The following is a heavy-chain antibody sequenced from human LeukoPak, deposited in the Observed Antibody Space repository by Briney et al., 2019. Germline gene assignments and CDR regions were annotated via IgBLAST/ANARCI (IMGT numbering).Heavy chain of an antibody. J-gene: IGHJ6*03. CDR1: GFTFDDYT. CDR2: ISWDGGST. Sequence: GGSLRLSCAASGFTFDDYTMHWVRQAPGKGLEWVSLISWDGGSTYYADSVKGRFTISRDNSKNSLYLQMNSLRTEDTALYYCAKQAHSYYYYYMDVWGKGTTVTVSS. CDR3: AKQAHSYYYYYMDV. V-gene: IGHV3-43*01.